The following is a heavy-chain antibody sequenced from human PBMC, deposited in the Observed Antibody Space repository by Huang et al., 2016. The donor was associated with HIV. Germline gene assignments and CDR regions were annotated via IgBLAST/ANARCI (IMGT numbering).Heavy chain of an antibody. J-gene: IGHJ2*01. V-gene: IGHV4-34*01. CDR1: AESLRGYY. CDR3: ATSSSGGGWYLDR. D-gene: IGHD6-19*01. CDR2: VNHGGSV. Sequence: QVQLQPWGAGLLKPSETLSLTCGVSAESLRGYYWNCLRQSPEKGLEWIGDVNHGGSVKYNPALGSRVIISVDKSKKQFSLKLTSVTAADTAVYYCATSSSGGGWYLDRWGRGTLVIVSS.